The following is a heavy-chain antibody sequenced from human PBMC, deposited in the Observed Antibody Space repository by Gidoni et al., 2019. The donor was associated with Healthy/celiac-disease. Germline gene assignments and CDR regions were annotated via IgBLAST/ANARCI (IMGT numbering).Heavy chain of an antibody. CDR3: ARDPSWLRYGSYYYGMDV. Sequence: QVQLVQSGAEVKKPGSSVKVSCKASGGTFSSYAISWVRQAPGQGLEWMGGIIPIFGTANYAQKFQGRVTITADESTSTAYMELSSLRSEDTAVYYCARDPSWLRYGSYYYGMDVWGQGTTVTVSS. CDR1: GGTFSSYA. J-gene: IGHJ6*02. D-gene: IGHD5-12*01. V-gene: IGHV1-69*01. CDR2: IIPIFGTA.